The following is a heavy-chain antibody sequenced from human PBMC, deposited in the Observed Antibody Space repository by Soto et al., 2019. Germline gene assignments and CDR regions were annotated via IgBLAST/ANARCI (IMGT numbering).Heavy chain of an antibody. CDR2: INHSGST. V-gene: IGHV4-34*01. J-gene: IGHJ4*02. D-gene: IGHD2-8*02. CDR1: GGSFSGYY. Sequence: SETLSLTCAVYGGSFSGYYWSWIRQPPGKGLEWIGEINHSGSTNYNPSLKSRVTISVDTSKNQFSLKLSSVTAADTAVYYCARDKITGLFXYWGQGTLVTVSS. CDR3: ARDKITGLFXY.